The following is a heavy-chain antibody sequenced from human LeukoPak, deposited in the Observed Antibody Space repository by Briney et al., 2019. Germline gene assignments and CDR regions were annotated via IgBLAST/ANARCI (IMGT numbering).Heavy chain of an antibody. J-gene: IGHJ5*02. CDR2: IYYSGST. CDR3: ARVPYNWNYGWFDP. V-gene: IGHV4-39*01. D-gene: IGHD1-7*01. Sequence: SETLSLTCTVSGGSISSSSYYWGWIRQPSGKGLEWIGSIYYSGSTYYNPSLKSRVTISVDTSKNQFSLKLSSVTAADTAVYYCARVPYNWNYGWFDPWGQGTLVTVSS. CDR1: GGSISSSSYY.